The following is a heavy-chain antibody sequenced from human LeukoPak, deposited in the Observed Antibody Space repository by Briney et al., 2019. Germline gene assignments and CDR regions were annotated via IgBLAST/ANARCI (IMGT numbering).Heavy chain of an antibody. CDR3: ARDRNSNWYDGFDI. J-gene: IGHJ3*02. CDR2: ISSSNSAI. V-gene: IGHV3-48*02. CDR1: GFVFSTYS. Sequence: QPGGSLRLSCAASGFVFSTYSTNWVRQAPGKGLEWVSYISSSNSAIYYADSVRGRFTISRDNAKNSLYLRMNSLRDEDTAVYYCARDRNSNWYDGFDIWGQGTVVTVSS. D-gene: IGHD6-13*01.